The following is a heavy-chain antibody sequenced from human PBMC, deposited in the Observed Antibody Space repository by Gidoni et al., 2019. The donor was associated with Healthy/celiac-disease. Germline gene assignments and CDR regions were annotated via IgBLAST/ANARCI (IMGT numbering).Heavy chain of an antibody. D-gene: IGHD3-3*01. V-gene: IGHV3-23*01. J-gene: IGHJ4*02. CDR1: GLTFSSYA. Sequence: EVQRLESGGGLVQPGGSLRLSCEASGLTFSSYARSWVRQAPGKGLEGASAISGSGGSTYYADSVKGRFTISIDNSKNTLYLQMNSLRAEDTAVYYCATLITIFGVDDYWGQGTLVTVSS. CDR2: ISGSGGST. CDR3: ATLITIFGVDDY.